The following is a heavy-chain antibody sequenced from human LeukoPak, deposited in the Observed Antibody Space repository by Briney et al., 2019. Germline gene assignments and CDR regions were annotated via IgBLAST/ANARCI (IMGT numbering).Heavy chain of an antibody. CDR2: IYYSGST. CDR3: ARVRDGYNYALDY. D-gene: IGHD5-24*01. Sequence: SETLSLTCTVSGGSISSYYWSWIRQPPGKGLEWIGYIYYSGSTNYNPSLKSRVTISVDTSKNQFSLKLSSVTAADTAVYYCARVRDGYNYALDYWGQGTLVTVSS. CDR1: GGSISSYY. V-gene: IGHV4-59*01. J-gene: IGHJ4*02.